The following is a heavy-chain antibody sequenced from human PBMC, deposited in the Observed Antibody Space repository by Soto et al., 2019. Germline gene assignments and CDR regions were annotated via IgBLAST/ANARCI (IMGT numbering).Heavy chain of an antibody. V-gene: IGHV6-1*01. CDR3: ARYYVFWSGXQGHYYYMDV. Sequence: SQTLSLTCAISGDSVSSNSAAWDWIRQSPSRGLEWLGRTYYRSKWYNDYAVSVKSRITINPDTSKNQFSLQLNSVTPEDTAVYYCARYYVFWSGXQGHYYYMDVWGKGTTVTVSS. J-gene: IGHJ6*03. CDR1: GDSVSSNSAA. CDR2: TYYRSKWYN. D-gene: IGHD3-3*01.